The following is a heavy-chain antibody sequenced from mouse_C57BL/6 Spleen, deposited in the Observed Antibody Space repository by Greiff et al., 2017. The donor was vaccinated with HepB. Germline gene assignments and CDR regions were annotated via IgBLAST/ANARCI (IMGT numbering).Heavy chain of an antibody. V-gene: IGHV1-69*01. CDR3: AREGNYYGSRGAMDY. J-gene: IGHJ4*01. D-gene: IGHD1-1*01. Sequence: VKLMESGAELVMPGASVKLSCKASGYTFTSYWVHWVKQRPGQGLEWIGEIDPSDSYTNYNQKFKGKSTLTVDKSSSTAYMQLSSLTSEDSAVYYCAREGNYYGSRGAMDYWGQGTSVTVSS. CDR2: IDPSDSYT. CDR1: GYTFTSYW.